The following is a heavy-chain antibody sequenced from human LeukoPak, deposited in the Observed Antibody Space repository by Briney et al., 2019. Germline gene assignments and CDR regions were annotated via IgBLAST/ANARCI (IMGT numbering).Heavy chain of an antibody. D-gene: IGHD1-26*01. CDR1: GFTFSSYA. CDR2: MRSDGGNK. Sequence: SGGSLRLSCAASGFTFSSYAMHWVRQAPGKGLEWVAFMRSDGGNKYYADSVKGRFTISRDNSKNTLYLQMNSLRAEDTAVYYCAKDRRRWELIKVRAFDIWGQGTMVTVSS. J-gene: IGHJ3*02. V-gene: IGHV3-30*02. CDR3: AKDRRRWELIKVRAFDI.